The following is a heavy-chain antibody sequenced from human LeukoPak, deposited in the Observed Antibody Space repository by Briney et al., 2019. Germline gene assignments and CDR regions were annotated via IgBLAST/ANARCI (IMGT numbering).Heavy chain of an antibody. J-gene: IGHJ4*02. Sequence: GGSLRLSCTASGFTFKTYPMHWVRQAPGKGLVWVSRVYSDGSDSRHADSVKGRFTISRDNAKNTLYLQMNSLRVEDTAVYYCTRGANWAFDYWGQGTLVTVSS. CDR1: GFTFKTYP. CDR3: TRGANWAFDY. V-gene: IGHV3-74*01. CDR2: VYSDGSDS. D-gene: IGHD1-1*01.